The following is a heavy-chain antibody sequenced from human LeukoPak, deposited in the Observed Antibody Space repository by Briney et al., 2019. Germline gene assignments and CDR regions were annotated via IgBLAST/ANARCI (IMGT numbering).Heavy chain of an antibody. CDR2: ISSSDSPR. J-gene: IGHJ4*02. Sequence: GGSLRLSCAASGFTFSDYYMSWIRQAPGKGLEWVSYISSSDSPRFYADSVKGRFTISRDNAKRSLFLQMNSLRAEDTAVYYCARDLFPDTYYYGSGSYGIDYWGQGTLVTVSS. V-gene: IGHV3-11*04. CDR1: GFTFSDYY. CDR3: ARDLFPDTYYYGSGSYGIDY. D-gene: IGHD3-10*01.